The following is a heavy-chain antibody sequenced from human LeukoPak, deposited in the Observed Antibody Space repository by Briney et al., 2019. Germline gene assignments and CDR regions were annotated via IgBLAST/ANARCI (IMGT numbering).Heavy chain of an antibody. J-gene: IGHJ4*02. D-gene: IGHD3/OR15-3a*01. V-gene: IGHV3-23*01. CDR1: GLTFSSYA. CDR3: AKDLTSWSGSVVY. Sequence: PGGSLRLSCAASGLTFSSYAMSWVRQPPGKGLEWVSAISGSGGSTYYADSVKGRFTISRDNSKNTLYLQMNSLRAEDTAVYYCAKDLTSWSGSVVYWGQGTLVTVSS. CDR2: ISGSGGST.